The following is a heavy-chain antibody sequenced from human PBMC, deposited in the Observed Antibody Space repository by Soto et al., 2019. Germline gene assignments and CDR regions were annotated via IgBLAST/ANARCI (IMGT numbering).Heavy chain of an antibody. J-gene: IGHJ3*02. CDR2: ISYDGSNK. CDR3: AKALLRFLEWLPLDI. D-gene: IGHD3-3*01. Sequence: QVQLVESGGGVVQPGRSLRLSCAASGFTFSSYGMHWVRQAPGKGLEWVAVISYDGSNKYYADSVKGRFTISRDNSKNTLYLQMNSLRAEDTAVYYCAKALLRFLEWLPLDIWGQGTMVTVSS. CDR1: GFTFSSYG. V-gene: IGHV3-30*18.